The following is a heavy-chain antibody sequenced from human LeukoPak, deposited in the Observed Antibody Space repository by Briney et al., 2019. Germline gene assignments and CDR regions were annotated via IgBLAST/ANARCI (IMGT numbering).Heavy chain of an antibody. D-gene: IGHD3-9*01. CDR2: IYYREST. Sequence: SETLSLTCTVSGASISNYYWYWLRQPPGKGLEWIGYIYYRESTNYNPSLKSRVTISVDTSKNQFSLKLSSVTAADTAVYYCARYYDILTGPIYYFDYWGQGTLVTVSS. CDR1: GASISNYY. J-gene: IGHJ4*02. V-gene: IGHV4-59*08. CDR3: ARYYDILTGPIYYFDY.